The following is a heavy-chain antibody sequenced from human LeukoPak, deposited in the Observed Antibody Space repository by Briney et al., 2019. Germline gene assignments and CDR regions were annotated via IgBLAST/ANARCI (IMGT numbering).Heavy chain of an antibody. J-gene: IGHJ4*02. CDR1: GFTFSSYG. CDR3: ARDAQYWREPITMVRGATFDY. Sequence: GGSLRLSCAASGFTFSSYGMHWVPEAPGKGREGLAVIWYEGSNKYYADSVKGRFTISRDNSKNTLYLKTNSLRAEDTAVYYCARDAQYWREPITMVRGATFDYWGQGTLVTVSS. CDR2: IWYEGSNK. V-gene: IGHV3-33*01. D-gene: IGHD3-10*01.